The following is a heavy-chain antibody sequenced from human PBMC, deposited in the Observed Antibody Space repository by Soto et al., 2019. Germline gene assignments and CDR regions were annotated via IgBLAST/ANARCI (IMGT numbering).Heavy chain of an antibody. J-gene: IGHJ5*02. CDR3: AKVRGGSVWFGHDKNWFDP. Sequence: GGSLRLSCAASGFTFSSYAMSWVRQAPGKGLEWVSAISGSGGSTYYADSVKGRFTISRDNSKNTLYLQMNSLRAEDTAVYYCAKVRGGSVWFGHDKNWFDPWGQGTLVTVSS. CDR1: GFTFSSYA. CDR2: ISGSGGST. V-gene: IGHV3-23*01. D-gene: IGHD3-10*01.